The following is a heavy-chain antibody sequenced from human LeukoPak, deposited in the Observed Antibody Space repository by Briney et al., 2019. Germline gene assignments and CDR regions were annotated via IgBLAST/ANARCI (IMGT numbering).Heavy chain of an antibody. D-gene: IGHD2-2*01. V-gene: IGHV3-23*01. CDR3: AKAHCSSTSCSRADN. Sequence: GGSLRLSCAPSGFTFTRNAMAWVRPAPGKGMEWVSAIDGSGGTTFYADFVKGRVTISRVQSTNTVYLQMNSLRADDTAVYYCAKAHCSSTSCSRADNGGQGTLVTVSS. CDR2: IDGSGGTT. CDR1: GFTFTRNA. J-gene: IGHJ4*02.